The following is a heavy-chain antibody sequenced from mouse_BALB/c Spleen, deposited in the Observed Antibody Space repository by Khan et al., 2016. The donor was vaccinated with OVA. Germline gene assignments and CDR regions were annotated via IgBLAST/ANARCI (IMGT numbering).Heavy chain of an antibody. Sequence: QVQLKQSGAELARPGASVKLSCKVSGYTFTDYYINWVKQRTGQGLEWIGEISPGSGDTYYNEKFKGKATLTADKSSTPAYMQLSSLTSEASAVYFCARRNYFGYTFAYGGQGTLVTVSA. CDR1: GYTFTDYY. D-gene: IGHD1-2*01. CDR3: ARRNYFGYTFAY. V-gene: IGHV1-77*01. CDR2: ISPGSGDT. J-gene: IGHJ3*01.